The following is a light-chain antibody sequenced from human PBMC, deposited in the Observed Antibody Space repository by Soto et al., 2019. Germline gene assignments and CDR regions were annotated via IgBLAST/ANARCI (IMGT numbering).Light chain of an antibody. CDR2: DAS. V-gene: IGKV1D-13*01. J-gene: IGKJ4*01. CDR1: QGISSA. CDR3: KQFNNYPLT. Sequence: AIQLTQSPSSLSASVGDRVTITCWASQGISSALAWYQQKPGKAPKLLIYDASSLESGVPSRFSGGGSGKVFTLTFSSLQPEDFAIYYCKQFNNYPLTFGGGTKVDIK.